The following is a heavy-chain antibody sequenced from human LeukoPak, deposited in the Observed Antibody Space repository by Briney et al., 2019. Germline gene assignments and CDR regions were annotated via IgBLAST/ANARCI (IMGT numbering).Heavy chain of an antibody. Sequence: ASVKVSCKASGYTFTGYYMHWVRQAPGQGLEWMGWINPNSCGTNYAQKFQGRVTMTRDTSISTAYMELGRLRSDDTAVYDCARVRQQLVDFDYWGQGTLVTVSS. CDR1: GYTFTGYY. J-gene: IGHJ4*02. D-gene: IGHD6-13*01. CDR3: ARVRQQLVDFDY. CDR2: INPNSCGT. V-gene: IGHV1-2*02.